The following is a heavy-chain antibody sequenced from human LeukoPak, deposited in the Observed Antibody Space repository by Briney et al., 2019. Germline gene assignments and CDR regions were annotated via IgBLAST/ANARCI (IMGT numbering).Heavy chain of an antibody. CDR3: ARDFRDDYSIHFDY. Sequence: GASVKVSCKASGYTFTGCYMHWVRQAPGQGLEWMGWINPNSGGTNYAQKFQGRVTMTRDTSISTAYMELSRLRSDDTAVYYCARDFRDDYSIHFDYWGQGTLVTVSS. V-gene: IGHV1-2*02. CDR1: GYTFTGCY. D-gene: IGHD4-11*01. CDR2: INPNSGGT. J-gene: IGHJ4*02.